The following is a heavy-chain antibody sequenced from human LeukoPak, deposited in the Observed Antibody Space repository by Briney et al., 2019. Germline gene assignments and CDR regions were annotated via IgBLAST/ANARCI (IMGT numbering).Heavy chain of an antibody. Sequence: GGSLRLSCAASGFTFSDYYMSWIRQAPGKGLEWVSYISSSGSTIYYADSVKGRFTISRDNAKNSLYLQMNSLRAEDTAVYYCAKTPLQVRDDAFDIWGQGTMVTVSS. CDR3: AKTPLQVRDDAFDI. V-gene: IGHV3-11*01. D-gene: IGHD3-10*01. CDR1: GFTFSDYY. J-gene: IGHJ3*02. CDR2: ISSSGSTI.